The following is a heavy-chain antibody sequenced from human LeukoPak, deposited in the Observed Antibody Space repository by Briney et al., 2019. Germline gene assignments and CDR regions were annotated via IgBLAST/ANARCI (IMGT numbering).Heavy chain of an antibody. D-gene: IGHD3-3*01. CDR2: ISSTSSHI. J-gene: IGHJ4*02. CDR3: ARGGYDFWIGYSKPYYFDY. CDR1: GITFSSYS. Sequence: GGSLRLSCGASGITFSSYSMNWVRQAPGKGLEWVSSISSTSSHIYYADSMKGRFTISRDNAKNSVYLQMNSLRAEDTAVYYCARGGYDFWIGYSKPYYFDYWGQGTLVTVSS. V-gene: IGHV3-21*01.